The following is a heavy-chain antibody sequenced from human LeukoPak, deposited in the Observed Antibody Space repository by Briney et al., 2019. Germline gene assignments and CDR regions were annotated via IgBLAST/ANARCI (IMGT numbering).Heavy chain of an antibody. V-gene: IGHV3-15*01. Sequence: GGSLRLSCAASGFTFSNAWMSWVRQAPGKGLEWVGRIKSKTDGGTTDYAAPVKGRFTISRDDSKNTLYLQMNRLKTEDTAVYYCTTDPITFGGVIVIPSHDAFDIWGQGTMVTVSS. J-gene: IGHJ3*02. CDR2: IKSKTDGGTT. CDR1: GFTFSNAW. CDR3: TTDPITFGGVIVIPSHDAFDI. D-gene: IGHD3-16*02.